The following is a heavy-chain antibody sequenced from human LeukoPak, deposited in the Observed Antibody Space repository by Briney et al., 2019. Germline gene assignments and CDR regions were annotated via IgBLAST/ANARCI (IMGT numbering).Heavy chain of an antibody. CDR3: TRDGYNFGGYGMDV. V-gene: IGHV3-49*04. J-gene: IGHJ6*02. Sequence: GGSLRLSCTASGFTFGDYAMSWVRQAPGKGLEWVGFIRSKAYGGTTEYAASVKGRFTSSRDDSKSIAYLQMNSLETEDTAVYYCTRDGYNFGGYGMDVWGQGTTVTVSS. D-gene: IGHD5-24*01. CDR1: GFTFGDYA. CDR2: IRSKAYGGTT.